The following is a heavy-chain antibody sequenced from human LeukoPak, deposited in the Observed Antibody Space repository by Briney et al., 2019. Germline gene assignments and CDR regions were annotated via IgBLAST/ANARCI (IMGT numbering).Heavy chain of an antibody. J-gene: IGHJ3*02. CDR1: GGSISSYY. CDR3: AKDLYTPDYDSSGYPDAFDI. Sequence: PSETLSLTCTVSGGSISSYYWSWIRQPPGKGLEWIGNIYYSGSTIHNPSLKSRVTMSVDTSKNQFSLKLNSVTAADTAVYYCAKDLYTPDYDSSGYPDAFDIWGQGTMVTVSS. D-gene: IGHD3-22*01. V-gene: IGHV4-59*01. CDR2: IYYSGST.